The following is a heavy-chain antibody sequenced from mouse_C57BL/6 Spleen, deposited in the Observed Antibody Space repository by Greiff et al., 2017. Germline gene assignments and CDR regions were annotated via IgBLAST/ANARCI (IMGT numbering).Heavy chain of an antibody. CDR2: IDPSDSYT. CDR3: ARSERDFDY. V-gene: IGHV1-59*01. Sequence: QVQLQQSGAELVRPGTSVKLSCKASGYTFTSYWMHWVKQRPGQGLEWIGVIDPSDSYTNYNQKFKGKATLTVDTSSITAYMQLSSLTSEDSAVYYCARSERDFDYWGQGTTLTVSS. J-gene: IGHJ2*01. CDR1: GYTFTSYW.